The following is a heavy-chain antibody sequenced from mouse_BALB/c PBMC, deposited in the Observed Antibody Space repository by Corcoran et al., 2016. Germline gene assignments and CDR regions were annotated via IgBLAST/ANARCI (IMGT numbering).Heavy chain of an antibody. V-gene: IGHV8-12*01. J-gene: IGHJ1*01. Sequence: QVILKESDLGIFQPSQTLSLTCSFSGFSLSTYGTAVNWIRQPSGKGLEWLAQIGSDDSKLYNPFLKSRITISKATSNSQVFLKITSVDTEDSATYYCANRARDYERGGDFDVWGAGTTVTVSS. CDR3: ANRARDYERGGDFDV. CDR1: GFSLSTYGTA. D-gene: IGHD2-4*01. CDR2: IGSDDSK.